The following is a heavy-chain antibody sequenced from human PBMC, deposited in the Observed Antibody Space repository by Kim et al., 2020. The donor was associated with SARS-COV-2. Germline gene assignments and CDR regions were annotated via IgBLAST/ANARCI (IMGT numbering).Heavy chain of an antibody. V-gene: IGHV3-30*04. Sequence: GGSLRLSCAASGFTFSSYAMHWVRQAPGKGLEWVAVISYDGSNKYYADSVKGRFTITRDNSKNTQYLQMNSLRAEATAVYYCARDGGYISGWDNAFDIWG. CDR1: GFTFSSYA. CDR3: ARDGGYISGWDNAFDI. CDR2: ISYDGSNK. D-gene: IGHD6-19*01. J-gene: IGHJ3*02.